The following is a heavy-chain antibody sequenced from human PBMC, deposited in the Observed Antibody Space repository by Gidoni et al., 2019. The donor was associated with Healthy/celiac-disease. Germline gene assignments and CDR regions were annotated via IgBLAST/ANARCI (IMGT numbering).Heavy chain of an antibody. Sequence: EVQLVESGGGLVKPGGSLRLSCAASGFTFSNAWMNWVRQAPGKGLEWVGRIKSKTDGGTTDYAAPVKGRFTISRDDSKNTLYLQMNSLKTEDTAVYYCTTDPMDGGYYFDYWGQGTLVTVSS. V-gene: IGHV3-15*07. CDR1: GFTFSNAW. D-gene: IGHD2-8*01. J-gene: IGHJ4*02. CDR3: TTDPMDGGYYFDY. CDR2: IKSKTDGGTT.